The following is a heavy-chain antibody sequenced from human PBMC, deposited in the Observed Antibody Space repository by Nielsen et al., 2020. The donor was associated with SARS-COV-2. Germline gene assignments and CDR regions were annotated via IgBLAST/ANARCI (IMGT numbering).Heavy chain of an antibody. Sequence: SETLSLTCTVSGGSISSYYWSWIRQPPGKGLEWIGYIYYSGSTNYIPSLKSRVTISVDTSKNQFSLKLSSVTAADTAVYYCARLGWGGWNPFDYWGQGTLVTVSS. CDR2: IYYSGST. V-gene: IGHV4-59*08. CDR3: ARLGWGGWNPFDY. CDR1: GGSISSYY. J-gene: IGHJ4*02. D-gene: IGHD6-19*01.